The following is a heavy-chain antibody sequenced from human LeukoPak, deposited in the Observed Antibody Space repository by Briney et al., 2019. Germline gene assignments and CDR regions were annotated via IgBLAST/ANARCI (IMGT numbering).Heavy chain of an antibody. V-gene: IGHV3-23*01. Sequence: GGSLRLSCAASGFTFRSHDMSWVRQAPGKGLEWVSGISGSGGSTFYADSVKGRFTISRDNSKNTLYLQMNGLRVEDTAVYYCVRGLYSSGWILDYWGQGTLVTVSS. J-gene: IGHJ4*02. CDR2: ISGSGGST. CDR1: GFTFRSHD. CDR3: VRGLYSSGWILDY. D-gene: IGHD6-19*01.